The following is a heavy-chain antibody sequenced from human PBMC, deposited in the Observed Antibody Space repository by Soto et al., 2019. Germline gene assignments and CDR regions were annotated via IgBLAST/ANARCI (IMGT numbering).Heavy chain of an antibody. CDR2: ISYDGSNK. V-gene: IGHV3-30-3*01. CDR3: ARDHRAARTYYYFDY. Sequence: PGGSLRLSCAASGFTFSSYAMHWVRQAPGKGLEWVAVISYDGSNKYYADSVKGRLTISRDNSKNTLYLQMNSLRAEDTAVYYCARDHRAARTYYYFDYWGQGTLVTVSS. CDR1: GFTFSSYA. J-gene: IGHJ4*02. D-gene: IGHD6-6*01.